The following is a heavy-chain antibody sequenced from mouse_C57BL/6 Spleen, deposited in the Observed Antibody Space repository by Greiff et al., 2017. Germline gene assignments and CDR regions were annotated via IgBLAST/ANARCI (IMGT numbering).Heavy chain of an antibody. D-gene: IGHD4-1*01. CDR3: ARHGGNWDFDY. J-gene: IGHJ2*01. CDR1: GFTFSSYG. CDR2: ISSGGSYT. V-gene: IGHV5-6*02. Sequence: DVMLVESGGDLVKPGGSLKLSCAASGFTFSSYGMSWVRPTPDKRLEWVATISSGGSYTYYPDSVKGRFTISRDNAKNPQYLQMSSLKSEDTAMYYCARHGGNWDFDYWGQGTTLTVSS.